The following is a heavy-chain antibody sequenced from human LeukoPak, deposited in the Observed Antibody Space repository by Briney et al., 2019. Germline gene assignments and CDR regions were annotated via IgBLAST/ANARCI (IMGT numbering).Heavy chain of an antibody. Sequence: ASVKVSCKVSGYTLTELSMHWVRQAPGKGLEWMGGFDPEDGETIYAQKFQGRVTMTRDTSTSTVYMELSSLRSEDTAVYYCAELGITMIGGVWGKGTTVTISS. V-gene: IGHV1-24*01. CDR1: GYTLTELS. CDR3: AELGITMIGGV. D-gene: IGHD3-10*02. J-gene: IGHJ6*04. CDR2: FDPEDGET.